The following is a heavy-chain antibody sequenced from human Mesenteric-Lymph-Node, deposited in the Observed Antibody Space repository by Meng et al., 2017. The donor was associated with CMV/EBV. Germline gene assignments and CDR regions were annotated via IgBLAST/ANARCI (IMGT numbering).Heavy chain of an antibody. V-gene: IGHV2-5*02. J-gene: IGHJ4*02. Sequence: QLTLKESGPTLVKHTQTLTLTCTFSGFSLSTNGVGVGWIRQPPGKALEWLALIYWDDDKRYSPSLKSRLTITKDTSKNQVVLTMTNMDPVDTATYYCAHSSGIAAAGPFYFDYWGQGTLVTVSS. D-gene: IGHD6-13*01. CDR1: GFSLSTNGVG. CDR3: AHSSGIAAAGPFYFDY. CDR2: IYWDDDK.